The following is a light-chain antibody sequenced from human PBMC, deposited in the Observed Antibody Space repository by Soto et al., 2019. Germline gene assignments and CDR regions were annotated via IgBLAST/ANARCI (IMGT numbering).Light chain of an antibody. CDR3: CSYAGTYTQWV. Sequence: QSALTQPASVSGSPGQSITISCTGTSSDVGGYNYVSWYQQHPGKVPKLMIYEVSNRPSGVSNRFSGSKSGKTASLTISGLQAEDEADYSCCSYAGTYTQWVFGGGTKVTVL. CDR2: EVS. CDR1: SSDVGGYNY. V-gene: IGLV2-14*01. J-gene: IGLJ3*02.